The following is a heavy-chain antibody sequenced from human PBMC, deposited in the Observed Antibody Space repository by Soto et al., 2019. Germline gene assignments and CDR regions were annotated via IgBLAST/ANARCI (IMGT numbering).Heavy chain of an antibody. D-gene: IGHD4-17*01. CDR1: GGTFSSYG. CDR3: ARNRAYDYGDYDDAFDI. CDR2: IIPIFGTA. V-gene: IGHV1-69*13. Sequence: SLKVSCKESGGTFSSYGISWVLQAHGQGLDWMGGIIPIFGTANYAQKFQGRVTITADESTSTAYMELSSLRSEDTAVYYCARNRAYDYGDYDDAFDIWGQGTMVTVSS. J-gene: IGHJ3*02.